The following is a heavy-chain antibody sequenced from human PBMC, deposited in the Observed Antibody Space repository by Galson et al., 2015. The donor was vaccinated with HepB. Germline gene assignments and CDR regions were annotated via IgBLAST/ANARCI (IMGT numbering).Heavy chain of an antibody. J-gene: IGHJ4*02. Sequence: VKVSCKASGGSFSRNAISWVRQAPGQGLEWMGGILPIFGSTDYAQKFQGRVTITADESTGQAYMDLSSLRSEDTAVYYLARGGGTLFGGVIQYYFDYWGQGTLVTVSS. CDR1: GGSFSRNA. V-gene: IGHV1-69*13. D-gene: IGHD3-3*01. CDR3: ARGGGTLFGGVIQYYFDY. CDR2: ILPIFGST.